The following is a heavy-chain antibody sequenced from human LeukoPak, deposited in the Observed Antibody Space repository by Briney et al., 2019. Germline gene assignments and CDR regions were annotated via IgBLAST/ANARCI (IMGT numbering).Heavy chain of an antibody. CDR3: ARARSTSCYFCFDY. Sequence: SETLSLTCTVSGVSVSSGSYYWSWIRQPPGKGLEWIGYIYYSGSTNYNPSLKSRVTISVDTSKNQFSLKLSSVTAADTAVYYCARARSTSCYFCFDYWGQGTLVTVSS. CDR2: IYYSGST. D-gene: IGHD2-2*01. CDR1: GVSVSSGSYY. J-gene: IGHJ4*02. V-gene: IGHV4-61*01.